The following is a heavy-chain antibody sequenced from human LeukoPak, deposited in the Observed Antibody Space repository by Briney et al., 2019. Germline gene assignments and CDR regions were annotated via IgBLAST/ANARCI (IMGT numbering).Heavy chain of an antibody. Sequence: PGGSLRLSCAASGFTFSSYWMHWVRQAPGKGLVRVSRINSDGSSTSYADSVKGRFTISRDNAKNTLYLQMNSLRAEDTAVYYCARGGIAVVDGGRRFDYWGQGTLVTVSS. J-gene: IGHJ4*02. CDR2: INSDGSST. V-gene: IGHV3-74*01. CDR3: ARGGIAVVDGGRRFDY. CDR1: GFTFSSYW. D-gene: IGHD6-19*01.